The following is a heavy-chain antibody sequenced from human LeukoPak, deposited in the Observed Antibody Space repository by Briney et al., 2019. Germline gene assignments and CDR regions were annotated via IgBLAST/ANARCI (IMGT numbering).Heavy chain of an antibody. V-gene: IGHV5-51*01. CDR3: AITIVGATGPGDY. CDR1: GYSFTSYW. Sequence: GESLKISCKGSGYSFTSYWIGWVRQMPGKGLELMGIIYPGDSDTRYSPSFQGQVTISADKSNSTAYLQWSSLKASDTAMYYCAITIVGATGPGDYWGQGRLVTVSS. D-gene: IGHD1-26*01. CDR2: IYPGDSDT. J-gene: IGHJ4*02.